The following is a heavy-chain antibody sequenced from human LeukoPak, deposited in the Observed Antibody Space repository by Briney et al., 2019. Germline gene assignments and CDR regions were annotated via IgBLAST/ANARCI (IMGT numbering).Heavy chain of an antibody. V-gene: IGHV3-48*03. CDR1: GFTFSSYE. J-gene: IGHJ4*02. Sequence: PGGSLRLSCAAAGFTFSSYEMNWVRQAGGKGREWGSYISSSGSTILYADSGKGRFTIARDNGKNSVYVQMDRLRSGDTAVYYCARRDYFDYWGRGTLVTVSS. CDR2: ISSSGSTI. CDR3: ARRDYFDY.